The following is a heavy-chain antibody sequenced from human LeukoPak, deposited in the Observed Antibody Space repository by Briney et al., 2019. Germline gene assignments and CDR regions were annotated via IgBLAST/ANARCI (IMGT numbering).Heavy chain of an antibody. CDR1: GFSFSDSW. CDR2: ISSNGGST. V-gene: IGHV3-64*01. J-gene: IGHJ3*02. CDR3: ARGQVGSGAVEDAAFDI. Sequence: PGGSLRLSCVASGFSFSDSWMSWVRQAPGKGLEYVSAISSNGGSTYYANSVKGRFTISRDNSKNTLYLQMGSLRAEDMAVYYCARGQVGSGAVEDAAFDIWGQGTMVTVSS. D-gene: IGHD3-10*01.